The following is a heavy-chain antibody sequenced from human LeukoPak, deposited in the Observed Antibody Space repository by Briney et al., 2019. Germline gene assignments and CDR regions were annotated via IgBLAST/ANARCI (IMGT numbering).Heavy chain of an antibody. J-gene: IGHJ4*02. Sequence: SVKVSCKASGGTFSSYAISWVRQAPGQGLEWMGGIIPIFGTANYAQKFQGRVMITADESTSTAYMELSSLRSEDTAVYYCARVIVVHGIYYFDYWGQGTLVTVSS. D-gene: IGHD1-26*01. CDR3: ARVIVVHGIYYFDY. CDR2: IIPIFGTA. V-gene: IGHV1-69*01. CDR1: GGTFSSYA.